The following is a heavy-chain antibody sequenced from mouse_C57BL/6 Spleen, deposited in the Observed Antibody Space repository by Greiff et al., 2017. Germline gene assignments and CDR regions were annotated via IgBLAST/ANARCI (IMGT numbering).Heavy chain of an antibody. Sequence: EVKVVESGPELVKPGASVKISCKASGYSFTGYYMNWVKQSPEKSLEWIGEINPSTGGTTYNQKFKAKATLTVDKSSSTAYMQLKSLTSEDSAVYYCAREVDYWGQGTSVTVSS. CDR3: AREVDY. V-gene: IGHV1-42*01. CDR1: GYSFTGYY. J-gene: IGHJ4*01. CDR2: INPSTGGT.